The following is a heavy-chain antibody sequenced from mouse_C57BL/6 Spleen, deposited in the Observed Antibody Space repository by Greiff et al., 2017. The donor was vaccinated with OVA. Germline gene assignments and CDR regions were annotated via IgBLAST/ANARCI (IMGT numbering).Heavy chain of an antibody. J-gene: IGHJ3*01. D-gene: IGHD1-1*01. CDR2: ISSDGSYT. CDR1: GFTFSSYG. Sequence: DVKVVESGGDLVKPGGSLKLSCAASGFTFSSYGMSWVRQTPDKRLEWVATISSDGSYTYYPDSVKGRFTISRDNAKNTLYLQVSSLKSEYTAMYYCAREGLGSKGHHWFAYWGQGTLVTVSA. CDR3: AREGLGSKGHHWFAY. V-gene: IGHV5-6*02.